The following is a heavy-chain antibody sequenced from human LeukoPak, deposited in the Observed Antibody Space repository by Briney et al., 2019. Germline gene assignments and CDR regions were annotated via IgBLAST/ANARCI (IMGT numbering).Heavy chain of an antibody. D-gene: IGHD1-26*01. J-gene: IGHJ6*03. Sequence: ASVKVSCKVSGYTLTELSMHWVRQAPGKGLEWMGGFDPEDGETIYAQKFQGRVTMTEDTSTDTAYMELSSLRSEDTAVYYCATEEIGPAGGSYYYYYMDVWGKGTTVTVSS. CDR2: FDPEDGET. CDR1: GYTLTELS. CDR3: ATEEIGPAGGSYYYYYMDV. V-gene: IGHV1-24*01.